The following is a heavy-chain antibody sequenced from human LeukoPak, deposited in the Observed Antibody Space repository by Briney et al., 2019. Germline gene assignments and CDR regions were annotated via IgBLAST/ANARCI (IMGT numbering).Heavy chain of an antibody. CDR1: GGSISSSSYY. D-gene: IGHD3-22*01. CDR2: INHSGST. CDR3: ARRGRSSGYYYPLRY. J-gene: IGHJ4*02. V-gene: IGHV4-39*07. Sequence: KTSETLSLTCTVSGGSISSSSYYWSWIRQPPGKGLEWIGEINHSGSTNYNPSLKSRVTISVDTSKNQFSLKLSSVTAADTAVYYCARRGRSSGYYYPLRYWGQGTLVTVSS.